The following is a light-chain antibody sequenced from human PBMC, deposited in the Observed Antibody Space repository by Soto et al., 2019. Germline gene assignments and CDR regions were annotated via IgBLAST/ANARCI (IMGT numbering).Light chain of an antibody. CDR2: DKS. V-gene: IGKV3-11*01. CDR1: QSVNSN. J-gene: IGKJ1*01. Sequence: EIVMTQSPATLSVSPGERGTLSCRASQSVNSNLAWYQQKPGQAPRLLVYDKSSRAPGVPARFSGSGSGTDFTLTISSLEPEDFAVYYCQQRSNWPPTWTFGQGTKVDIK. CDR3: QQRSNWPPTWT.